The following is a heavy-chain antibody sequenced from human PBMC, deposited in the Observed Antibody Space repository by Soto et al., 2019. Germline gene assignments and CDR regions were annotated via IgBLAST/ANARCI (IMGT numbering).Heavy chain of an antibody. V-gene: IGHV1-46*01. J-gene: IGHJ4*02. CDR1: GYTFTSYY. CDR3: ARGSYYYDSSGYSQFDY. CDR2: INPSGGST. Sequence: QVQLVQSGAEVKKPGASVKVSCKASGYTFTSYYMHWVRQAPGQGLEWMGIINPSGGSTSYAQKFQGRVNMTRDTSTSTVYMELSSLRSEDTAVYYCARGSYYYDSSGYSQFDYWGQGTLVTVSS. D-gene: IGHD3-22*01.